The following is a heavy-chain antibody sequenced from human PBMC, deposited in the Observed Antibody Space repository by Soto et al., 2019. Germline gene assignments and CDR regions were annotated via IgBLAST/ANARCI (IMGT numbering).Heavy chain of an antibody. CDR2: IVVGSGNT. D-gene: IGHD1-26*01. Sequence: QMPLVQSGPEVKKPGTSVKVSCKASGFTFTSSAVQWVRQARGQRLEWIGWIVVGSGNTNYAQKFQERVTITRDMSTSTAYMELSSLRSEDTAVYYCAARRIVGATSFFDIWGQGTMVTVSS. V-gene: IGHV1-58*01. CDR3: AARRIVGATSFFDI. CDR1: GFTFTSSA. J-gene: IGHJ3*02.